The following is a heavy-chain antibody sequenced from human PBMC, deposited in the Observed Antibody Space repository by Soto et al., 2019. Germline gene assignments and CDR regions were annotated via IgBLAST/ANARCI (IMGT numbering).Heavy chain of an antibody. D-gene: IGHD3-10*02. J-gene: IGHJ2*01. CDR1: GDSVRNGNHY. CDR3: ARYLYGPGVWHVNH. V-gene: IGHV4-61*01. CDR2: IYYTGRT. Sequence: QVQLQESGPGLVKPSDTLSLSCTVSGDSVRNGNHYWSWIRQPPGKGLEWIGYIYYTGRTNYNPSLKSRVTMSLDASNNQLSLKMASVTAADTALYYCARYLYGPGVWHVNHWGRGTLVTVSS.